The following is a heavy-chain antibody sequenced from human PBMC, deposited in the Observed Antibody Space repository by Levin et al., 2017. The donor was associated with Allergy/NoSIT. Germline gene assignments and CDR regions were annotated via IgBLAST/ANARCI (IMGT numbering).Heavy chain of an antibody. CDR1: GFTFSSYA. J-gene: IGHJ6*02. CDR2: ISYDGSNK. V-gene: IGHV3-30*04. Sequence: GGSLRLSCAASGFTFSSYAMHWVRQAPGKGLEWVAVISYDGSNKYYADSVKGRFTISRDNSKNTLYLQMNSLRAEDTAVYYCARDQGGATIYYYYGMDVWGQGTTVTVSS. CDR3: ARDQGGATIYYYYGMDV. D-gene: IGHD1-26*01.